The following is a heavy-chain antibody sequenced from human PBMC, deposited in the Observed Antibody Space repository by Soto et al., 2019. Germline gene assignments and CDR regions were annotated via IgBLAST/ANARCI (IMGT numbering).Heavy chain of an antibody. CDR1: GGTFSSYT. CDR2: IIPILGIA. J-gene: IGHJ6*02. CDR3: ARDGTTGSYYGMDV. V-gene: IGHV1-69*08. Sequence: QVQLVQSGAEVKKPGSSVKVSCKASGGTFSSYTISWVRQAPGQGLEWMGRIIPILGIANYAQKFQGRVKITADKSTSTAYMELSSLRSEDTAVYYWARDGTTGSYYGMDVWGQGTTVTVSS. D-gene: IGHD1-1*01.